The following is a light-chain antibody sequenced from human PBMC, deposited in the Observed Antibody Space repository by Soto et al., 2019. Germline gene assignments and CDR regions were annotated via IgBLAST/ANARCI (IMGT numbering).Light chain of an antibody. CDR2: GAS. V-gene: IGKV3-11*01. Sequence: EIVLTQSPATLSLSPGERATLSCRASQSVSSYLAWYQQKPGPAPRLLIYGASNRATGIPASFSAVGFRTDFTLAISSLEPEDVAVYYCQQRSNCPCTFGPGTKVDLK. CDR3: QQRSNCPCT. J-gene: IGKJ3*01. CDR1: QSVSSY.